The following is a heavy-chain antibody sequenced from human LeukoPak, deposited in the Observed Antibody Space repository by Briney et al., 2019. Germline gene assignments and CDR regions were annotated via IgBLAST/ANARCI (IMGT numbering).Heavy chain of an antibody. Sequence: GGSLRLSCAASGFPFSSYWMSWVRQAPGKGLEWVANIKKDGDDKHYVDSVKGRFTVSRDNAKTSLYLQMNNLRAEDTAVYYCARVPVTSNYYGSGSPDYWGQGTLVTVSS. V-gene: IGHV3-7*04. CDR2: IKKDGDDK. CDR3: ARVPVTSNYYGSGSPDY. D-gene: IGHD3-10*01. J-gene: IGHJ4*02. CDR1: GFPFSSYW.